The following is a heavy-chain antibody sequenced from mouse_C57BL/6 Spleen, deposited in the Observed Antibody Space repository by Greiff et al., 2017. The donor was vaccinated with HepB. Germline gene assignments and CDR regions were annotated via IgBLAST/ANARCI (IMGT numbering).Heavy chain of an antibody. CDR3: ARRNYGSSPFDY. D-gene: IGHD1-1*01. J-gene: IGHJ2*01. CDR1: GYTFTSYW. V-gene: IGHV1-55*01. CDR2: IYPGSGST. Sequence: QVQLQQSGAELVKPGASVKMSCKASGYTFTSYWITWVKQRPGQGLEWIGDIYPGSGSTNYNEKFKSKATLTVDTSSSTAYMQLSSLTSEDSAVYYCARRNYGSSPFDYWGQGTTLAVSS.